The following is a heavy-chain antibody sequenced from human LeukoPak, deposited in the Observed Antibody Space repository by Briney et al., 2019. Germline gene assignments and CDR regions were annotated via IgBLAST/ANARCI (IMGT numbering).Heavy chain of an antibody. J-gene: IGHJ2*01. CDR1: GGSISSSSYY. CDR2: IYYSGST. V-gene: IGHV4-39*01. Sequence: SETLSLTCTVSGGSISSSSYYWGWIRQPPGKGLEWIGSIYYSGSTYYNPSLKSRVTISVDTSKNQFSLKLSSVTAADTAVYYCANQWELRLWYFDLWGRGTLGTVSS. D-gene: IGHD1-26*01. CDR3: ANQWELRLWYFDL.